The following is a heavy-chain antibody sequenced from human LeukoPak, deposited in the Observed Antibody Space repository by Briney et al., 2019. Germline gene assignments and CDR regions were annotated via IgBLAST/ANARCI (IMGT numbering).Heavy chain of an antibody. J-gene: IGHJ4*02. V-gene: IGHV4-4*07. CDR1: GGSVNY. Sequence: SETLSLTCTVSGGSVNYWSWIRHPAGEGLEWIGRIYGSGTTNYNPSLKSRVTISLDASENQFSLKLSSVTAADTAVYYFARGYSYTNFDYWGQGTLVTVSS. D-gene: IGHD5-18*01. CDR3: ARGYSYTNFDY. CDR2: IYGSGTT.